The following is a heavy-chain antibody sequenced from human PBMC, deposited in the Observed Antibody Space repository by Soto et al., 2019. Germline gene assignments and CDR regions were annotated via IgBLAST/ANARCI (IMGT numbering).Heavy chain of an antibody. CDR3: AGIVACHFDY. D-gene: IGHD2-15*01. V-gene: IGHV1-3*01. J-gene: IGHJ4*02. Sequence: QVQLVQSGAEVKKPGASVKVSCKASGYTFTSYAMHWVRQAPGKRLEWMGWINAGNGNTKYSQKFQGRVTITRDTSVSTAYMELSSPRAEDTVEYYCAGIVACHFDYWGLGSLVAVST. CDR1: GYTFTSYA. CDR2: INAGNGNT.